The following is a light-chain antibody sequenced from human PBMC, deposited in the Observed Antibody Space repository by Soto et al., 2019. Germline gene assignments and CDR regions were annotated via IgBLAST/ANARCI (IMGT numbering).Light chain of an antibody. CDR2: AAS. J-gene: IGKJ2*01. CDR1: QAIRND. CDR3: RQDYNLPYT. V-gene: IGKV1-6*01. Sequence: AIQMTQSPSSLSASVGDRVTITCRASQAIRNDLGWYQQKPGKAPKLLMSAASSLQSGVPSRFSGSGSGTDFTLTISSLQPEDSATYYCRQDYNLPYTFGQGTKLEI.